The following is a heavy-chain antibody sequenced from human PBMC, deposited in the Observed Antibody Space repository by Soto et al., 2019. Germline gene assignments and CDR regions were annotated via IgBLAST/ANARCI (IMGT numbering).Heavy chain of an antibody. CDR2: ISYDGSNK. CDR3: AKDRLRRDYGMDV. V-gene: IGHV3-30*18. Sequence: GGSLRLSCAASGFTFSSYGMHWVRQAPGKGLEWVAVISYDGSNKYYADSVKGRFTISRDNSKNTLYLQMNSLRAEDTAVYYCAKDRLRRDYGMDVWGQGTTVTVSS. J-gene: IGHJ6*02. CDR1: GFTFSSYG.